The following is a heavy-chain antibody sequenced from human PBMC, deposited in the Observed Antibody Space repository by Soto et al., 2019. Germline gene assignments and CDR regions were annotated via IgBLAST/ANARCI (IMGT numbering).Heavy chain of an antibody. J-gene: IGHJ5*02. CDR2: FVPILGLA. CDR3: ARDVGSGVDP. V-gene: IGHV1-69*08. Sequence: QVQLVQSGAEVKKPGSSVKVSCKASGGTFSSYTISWLRQAPGQGLEWMGRFVPILGLAHYAQKYQGRVTITADKSTSTAYMELSSLRSHDTAVYYCARDVGSGVDPWGQGTLVTVS. CDR1: GGTFSSYT. D-gene: IGHD3-10*01.